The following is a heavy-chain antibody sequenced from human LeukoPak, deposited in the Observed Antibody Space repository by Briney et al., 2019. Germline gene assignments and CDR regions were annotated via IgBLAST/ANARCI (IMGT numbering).Heavy chain of an antibody. CDR3: ARLDYSNYVDY. CDR1: GFTFSSYA. J-gene: IGHJ4*02. D-gene: IGHD4-11*01. V-gene: IGHV3-30-3*01. CDR2: ISYDGSNK. Sequence: PGRSLRLSCAASGFTFSSYAMHWVRQAPGKGLEWVAVISYDGSNKYYADSVKGRFTISRDNSKNTLYLQMNSLRAEDTAVYYCARLDYSNYVDYWGQGTLVTVSS.